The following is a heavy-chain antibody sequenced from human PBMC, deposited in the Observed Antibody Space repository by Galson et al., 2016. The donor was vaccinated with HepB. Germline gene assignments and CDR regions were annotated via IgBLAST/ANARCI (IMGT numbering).Heavy chain of an antibody. Sequence: SLRLSCAASGFTFSAYAIHWVRQAPGKGLEWVSGISASGGSTHYADSVKGRFTFSRDNAKNSLFLQMNSLRVEDTAVYYCARDNCISAIFYTGWFDSWGRGTLVTGSA. V-gene: IGHV3-23*01. CDR2: ISASGGST. D-gene: IGHD2-8*01. CDR3: ARDNCISAIFYTGWFDS. CDR1: GFTFSAYA. J-gene: IGHJ5*01.